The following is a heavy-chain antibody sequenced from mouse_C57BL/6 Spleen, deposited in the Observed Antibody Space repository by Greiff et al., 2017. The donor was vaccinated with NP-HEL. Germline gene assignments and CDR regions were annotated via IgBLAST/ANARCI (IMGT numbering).Heavy chain of an antibody. D-gene: IGHD2-10*01. J-gene: IGHJ1*03. Sequence: EVQRVESGGGLVKPGGSLKLSCAASGFTFTDYGMHWVRQAPEQGLEWVAYISSGSSTIYYADTVKGRFTITRDNAKNTLFLQMTSLGSEDTAMYCCASLLSWYFGVWGTGTTVTVSS. V-gene: IGHV5-17*01. CDR3: ASLLSWYFGV. CDR1: GFTFTDYG. CDR2: ISSGSSTI.